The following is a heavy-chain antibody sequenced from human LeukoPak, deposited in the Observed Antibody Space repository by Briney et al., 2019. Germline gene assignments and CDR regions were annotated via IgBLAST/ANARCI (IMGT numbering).Heavy chain of an antibody. CDR2: INPNSGDT. Sequence: GASVKVSCKASGYTFTGYYMHWVRQAPGQGLEWMGWINPNSGDTNYAQKFQGRVTMTRDTSISTAYMELSRLRSDDTAVYYCARVKNGYYPRVLGYWGQGTLVTVSS. CDR3: ARVKNGYYPRVLGY. V-gene: IGHV1-2*02. J-gene: IGHJ4*02. CDR1: GYTFTGYY. D-gene: IGHD3-22*01.